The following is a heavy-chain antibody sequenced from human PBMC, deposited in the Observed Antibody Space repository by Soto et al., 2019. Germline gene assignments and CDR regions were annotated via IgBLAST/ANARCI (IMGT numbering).Heavy chain of an antibody. D-gene: IGHD5-12*01. V-gene: IGHV5-51*01. Sequence: GESLKISCKGSGYSFTSYWIGWVRQLPGKGLEWMGIIYPGDSDTRYSPSFQGQVTILADKSISTAYLQWSSLKASDTAMYYCARRTVDIVATPYFDSWGQGTLVTVS. J-gene: IGHJ4*02. CDR2: IYPGDSDT. CDR1: GYSFTSYW. CDR3: ARRTVDIVATPYFDS.